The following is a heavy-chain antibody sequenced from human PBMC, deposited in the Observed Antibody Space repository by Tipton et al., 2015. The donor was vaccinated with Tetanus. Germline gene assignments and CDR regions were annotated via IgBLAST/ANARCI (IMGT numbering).Heavy chain of an antibody. J-gene: IGHJ4*02. V-gene: IGHV3-15*07. CDR1: GLFFHNAW. CDR2: IKSKTDGGTT. Sequence: SLRLSCTTSGLFFHNAWMNWVRQAPGKGLEWVGRIKSKTDGGTTDYAARVKDRFPISRDDSKNTLFLLMNSLKTEDTAVYYCTTSGIVGSGSRVDYWGRGTLVTVTS. D-gene: IGHD1-26*01. CDR3: TTSGIVGSGSRVDY.